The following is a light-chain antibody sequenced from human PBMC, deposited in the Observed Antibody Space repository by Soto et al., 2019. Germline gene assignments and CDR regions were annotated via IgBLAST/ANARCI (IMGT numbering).Light chain of an antibody. CDR1: QSVSSNY. Sequence: EIVMTQAPGTLSLSPGERASLACWASQSVSSNYLAWYQQKPVQAPRLLIYGASTRATGVPVRFSGSGSGTDFTLTISRLEPEDFAVYYCQQYGNSPLTFGGGTKVEIK. V-gene: IGKV3-20*01. J-gene: IGKJ4*01. CDR3: QQYGNSPLT. CDR2: GAS.